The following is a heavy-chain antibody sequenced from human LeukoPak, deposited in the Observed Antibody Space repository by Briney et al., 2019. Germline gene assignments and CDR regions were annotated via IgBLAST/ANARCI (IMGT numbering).Heavy chain of an antibody. CDR2: IYYSGST. J-gene: IGHJ4*02. D-gene: IGHD3-10*01. CDR1: GGSISSSSYY. CDR3: ARYYYGSGSYYYFDS. Sequence: SETLSLTCTVSGGSISSSSYYWVWIRQPPGKGLEWIGNIYYSGSTYYNPSLKSRFTMSVDTSKNQFSLKLSSVTAADTAVYYCARYYYGSGSYYYFDSWGQGTLVTVSS. V-gene: IGHV4-39*01.